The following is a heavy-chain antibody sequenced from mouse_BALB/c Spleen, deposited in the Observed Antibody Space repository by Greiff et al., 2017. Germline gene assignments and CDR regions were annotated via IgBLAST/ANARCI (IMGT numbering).Heavy chain of an antibody. CDR3: ARDTGMDY. CDR2: ISDGGSYT. J-gene: IGHJ4*01. CDR1: GFTFSDYY. V-gene: IGHV5-4*02. Sequence: EVNVVESGGGLVKPGGSLKLSCAASGFTFSDYYMYWVRQTPEKRLEWVATISDGGSYTYYPDSVKGRFTISRDNAKNNLYLQMSSLKSEDTAMYYCARDTGMDYWGQGTSVTVSS.